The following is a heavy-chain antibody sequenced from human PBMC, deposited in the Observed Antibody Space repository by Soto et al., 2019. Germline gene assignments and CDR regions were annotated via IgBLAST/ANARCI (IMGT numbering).Heavy chain of an antibody. CDR2: IYYSGST. Sequence: SETLSLTCTVSGGSVSSGSYYWSWIRQPPGKGLEWIGYIYYSGSTNYNPSPKSRVTISVDTSKNQFSLKLSSVTAADTAVYYCARDRIPLCSSTSCSSGWFDPWGQGTLVTVSS. V-gene: IGHV4-61*01. J-gene: IGHJ5*02. CDR1: GGSVSSGSYY. D-gene: IGHD2-2*01. CDR3: ARDRIPLCSSTSCSSGWFDP.